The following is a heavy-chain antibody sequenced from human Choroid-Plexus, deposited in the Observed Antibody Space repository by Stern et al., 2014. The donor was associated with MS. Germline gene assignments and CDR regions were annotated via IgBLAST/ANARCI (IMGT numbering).Heavy chain of an antibody. CDR1: GSSFISFA. V-gene: IGHV3-30-3*01. CDR2: KSDDGSNK. Sequence: VQPVESGGGVVQPGTSLRISCAAPGSSFISFAIHWVRQAPGTGLEWVAVKSDDGSNKYYADSVKGRFTISRDNSKNTLFLQMNSVKTEDTAVYYCAYDRYCSGGNCRDAFDIWGQGTMVTVSA. CDR3: AYDRYCSGGNCRDAFDI. D-gene: IGHD2-15*01. J-gene: IGHJ3*02.